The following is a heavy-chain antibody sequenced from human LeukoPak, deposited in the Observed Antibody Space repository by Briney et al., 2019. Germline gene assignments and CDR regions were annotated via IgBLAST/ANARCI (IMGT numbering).Heavy chain of an antibody. CDR2: ISYDGTNQ. Sequence: GSSLRLSCAASGFTFSSYAMHWVRHAPGKGLEWEAVISYDGTNQYYAASGKGRFTLSREHSKTTLYLQMNSLRAEATAVYYCAREYSSGWYEKYFDLWGRGTLVTVSS. CDR1: GFTFSSYA. D-gene: IGHD6-19*01. V-gene: IGHV3-30*04. J-gene: IGHJ2*01. CDR3: AREYSSGWYEKYFDL.